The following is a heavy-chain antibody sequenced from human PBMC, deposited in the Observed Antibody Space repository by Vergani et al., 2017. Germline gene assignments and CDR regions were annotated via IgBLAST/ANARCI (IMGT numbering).Heavy chain of an antibody. CDR1: GGTFSSYA. CDR2: TIPIFGTA. CDR3: ARVHPYCSSTSCTLFDRVEYYYYYMDV. J-gene: IGHJ6*03. Sequence: QVQLVQSGAEVKKPGSSVKVSCKASGGTFSSYAISWVRQAPGQGLEWMGGTIPIFGTANYAQKFQGRVTITADESTSTAYMELSSLRSEDTAVYYCARVHPYCSSTSCTLFDRVEYYYYYMDVWGKGTTVTVSS. V-gene: IGHV1-69*01. D-gene: IGHD2-2*01.